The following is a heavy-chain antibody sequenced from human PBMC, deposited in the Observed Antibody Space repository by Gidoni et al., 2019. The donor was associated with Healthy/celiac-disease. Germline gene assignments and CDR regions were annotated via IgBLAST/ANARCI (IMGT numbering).Heavy chain of an antibody. V-gene: IGHV4-31*03. CDR2: IYYSGST. CDR3: ARERRGVWFGELLPHFDY. CDR1: GGSISSGGYY. D-gene: IGHD3-10*01. Sequence: QVQLQESGPGLVKPSQTLSLTCTVSGGSISSGGYYWSWIRQHPGKGLEWIGYIYYSGSTYYNPSLKRRVTISVDTSKNQFSLKLSSVTAADTAVYYCARERRGVWFGELLPHFDYWGQGTLVTVSS. J-gene: IGHJ4*02.